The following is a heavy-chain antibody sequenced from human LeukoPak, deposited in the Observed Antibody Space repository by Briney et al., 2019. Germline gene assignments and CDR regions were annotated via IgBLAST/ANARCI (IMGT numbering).Heavy chain of an antibody. CDR2: IYPGDSDT. CDR1: GYSFTSCW. Sequence: GESLKISCKGSGYSFTSCWIGWVRQMPGKGLEWMGIIYPGDSDTRYSPSFQGQVTISADKSISTAYLQWSSLKPSVTAMYYCARLYCSSTSCPLLDYWGQGTLVTVSS. CDR3: ARLYCSSTSCPLLDY. V-gene: IGHV5-51*01. J-gene: IGHJ4*02. D-gene: IGHD2-2*01.